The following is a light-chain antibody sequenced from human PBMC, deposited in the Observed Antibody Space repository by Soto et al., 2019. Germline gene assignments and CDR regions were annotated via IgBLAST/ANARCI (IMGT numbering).Light chain of an antibody. CDR3: QQYNNWLPIT. CDR2: GAS. V-gene: IGKV3-15*01. Sequence: EIVMTQSPATLSVSPGERATLSCRASQSVSSNLAWYQQKPGQAPRLLIYGASTRATGIPARFSGSGSGTEFTLTISSLQSEDFAVYYCQQYNNWLPITFCQGTRLEIK. J-gene: IGKJ5*01. CDR1: QSVSSN.